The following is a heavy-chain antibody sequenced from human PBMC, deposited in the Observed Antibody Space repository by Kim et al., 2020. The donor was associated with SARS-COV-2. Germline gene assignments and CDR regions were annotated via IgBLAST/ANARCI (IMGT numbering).Heavy chain of an antibody. D-gene: IGHD6-19*01. Sequence: FQGRVTMTRDTSTSTVYMELSSLRSEDTAVYYCARVLESIAVAGTGGLGYWGQGTLVTVSS. V-gene: IGHV1-46*01. CDR3: ARVLESIAVAGTGGLGY. J-gene: IGHJ4*02.